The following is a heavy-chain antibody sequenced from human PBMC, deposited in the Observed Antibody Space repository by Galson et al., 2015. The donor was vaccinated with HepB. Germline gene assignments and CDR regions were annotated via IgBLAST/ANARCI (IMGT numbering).Heavy chain of an antibody. CDR1: GFTFSYYA. J-gene: IGHJ4*02. Sequence: SLRLSCAASGFTFSYYAMAWVRQAPGKGLEWISAITPSGDNTYSADSMEGRFFLSRDNSQNTLFLQMNSLRADDTAIYFCAKVFPEKTDGWYRQALYYFDSWGQGTRVTVSS. V-gene: IGHV3-23*01. CDR3: AKVFPEKTDGWYRQALYYFDS. CDR2: ITPSGDNT. D-gene: IGHD6-19*01.